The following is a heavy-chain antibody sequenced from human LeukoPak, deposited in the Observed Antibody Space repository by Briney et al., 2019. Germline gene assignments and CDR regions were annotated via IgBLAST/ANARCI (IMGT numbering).Heavy chain of an antibody. CDR3: AGVGGYSPVGWFDP. Sequence: PSETLSLTCTVSGYSISSGYYWGWIRQPPGKGLEWIGSIYHSGSTYYNPSLKSRVTISVDTSKNQFSLKLSSVTAADTAVYYCAGVGGYSPVGWFDPWGQGTLVTVSS. CDR2: IYHSGST. V-gene: IGHV4-38-2*02. CDR1: GYSISSGYY. D-gene: IGHD3-22*01. J-gene: IGHJ5*02.